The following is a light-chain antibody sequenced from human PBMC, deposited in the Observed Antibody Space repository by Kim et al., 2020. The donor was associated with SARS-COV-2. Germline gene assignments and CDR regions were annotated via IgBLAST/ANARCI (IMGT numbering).Light chain of an antibody. V-gene: IGLV2-14*03. CDR2: DVS. CDR1: SVDVGGYNY. Sequence: GQSITITWTGTSVDVGGYNYVSWYQHHPGKAPKLMIYDVSNRPSGVSNRFSGSKSGNTASLTISGLQAEDEADYYCSSYTSISTLVFGTGTKVTVL. J-gene: IGLJ1*01. CDR3: SSYTSISTLV.